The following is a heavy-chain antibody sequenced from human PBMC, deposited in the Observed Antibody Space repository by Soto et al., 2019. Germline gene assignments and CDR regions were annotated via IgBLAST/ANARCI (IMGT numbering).Heavy chain of an antibody. J-gene: IGHJ5*02. V-gene: IGHV4-4*02. CDR1: GASVSDSEW. CDR2: IYGRGGT. CDR3: AQKTLWHWFVP. Sequence: QVHLQESGPRLGKASGTLSLTCAGSGASVSDSEWWSWVRQAPGMGLEWIGEIYGRGGTNYNPSLKSRVTISMDKANNQFSLILNSVTAAATAVSFCAQKTLWHWFVPWGHGILVIVSS. D-gene: IGHD3-16*01.